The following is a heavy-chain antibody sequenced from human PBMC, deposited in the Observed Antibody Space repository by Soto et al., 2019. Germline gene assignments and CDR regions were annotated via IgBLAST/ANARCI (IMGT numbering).Heavy chain of an antibody. Sequence: SETLSLTCTVSGGSISSGDYYWSWIRQPPGKGLEWIGYIYYSGSTYYNPSLKSRVTISVDTSKNQFSLKLSSVTAADTAVYYCASLTTRVWFDPWGQGTLVTVSS. D-gene: IGHD4-4*01. CDR3: ASLTTRVWFDP. CDR1: GGSISSGDYY. CDR2: IYYSGST. J-gene: IGHJ5*02. V-gene: IGHV4-30-4*01.